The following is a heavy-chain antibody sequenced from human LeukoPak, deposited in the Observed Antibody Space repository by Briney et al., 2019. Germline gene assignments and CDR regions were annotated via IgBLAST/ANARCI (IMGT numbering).Heavy chain of an antibody. D-gene: IGHD6-13*01. CDR1: GFTFSNYY. CDR3: ATGGPYSSSWPRSY. Sequence: GGSLRLSCAASGFTFSNYYMNWIRQAPGKGLEGVSYISSSGSPIYYADSVKGRFTISRDNAKNSLYLQMNSLRAEDTAVYYCATGGPYSSSWPRSYWGQGTLVTVSS. CDR2: ISSSGSPI. V-gene: IGHV3-11*04. J-gene: IGHJ4*02.